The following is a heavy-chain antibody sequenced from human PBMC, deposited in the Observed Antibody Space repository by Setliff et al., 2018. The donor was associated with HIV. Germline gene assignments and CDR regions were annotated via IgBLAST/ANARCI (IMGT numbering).Heavy chain of an antibody. CDR2: INPSGGSA. CDR1: GYTFTSHS. Sequence: VASVKVSCKASGYTFTSHSIHWVRQAPGRGLQWMGYINPSGGSANYAQEFQGRITMTRDTSTSTVYMELTGLRHDDTAVFFCARAGTTILNFFYGMDVWGRGTTVTVSS. D-gene: IGHD3-3*02. V-gene: IGHV1-46*01. J-gene: IGHJ6*02. CDR3: ARAGTTILNFFYGMDV.